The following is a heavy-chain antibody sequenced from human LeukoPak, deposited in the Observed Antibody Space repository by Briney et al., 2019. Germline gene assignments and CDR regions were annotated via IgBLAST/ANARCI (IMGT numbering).Heavy chain of an antibody. D-gene: IGHD5-24*01. J-gene: IGHJ4*02. Sequence: PGGSLRLSCAASGFGVSDYAMTWIRQSPGKGLEWVSSMSDIGPNTYYADSVKGRFTISRDNSKNTLYLQINSLRVEDTAVYYCAKGGTNDMATSFWGLGTLVTVSS. V-gene: IGHV3-23*01. CDR2: MSDIGPNT. CDR3: AKGGTNDMATSF. CDR1: GFGVSDYA.